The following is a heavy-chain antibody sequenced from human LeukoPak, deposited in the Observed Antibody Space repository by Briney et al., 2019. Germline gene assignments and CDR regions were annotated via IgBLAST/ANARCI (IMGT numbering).Heavy chain of an antibody. CDR2: ISYDGNNK. CDR1: GFTFSSYA. Sequence: QSGGSLRLSCAASGFTFSSYAMHWVRRVLGKGLEWVAIISYDGNNKYYADSVKGRFTISRDNSKNTLYLQMNSLRAEDTAVYYCARDKEGDWGQGTLVTVSS. CDR3: ARDKEGD. V-gene: IGHV3-30-3*01. J-gene: IGHJ4*02.